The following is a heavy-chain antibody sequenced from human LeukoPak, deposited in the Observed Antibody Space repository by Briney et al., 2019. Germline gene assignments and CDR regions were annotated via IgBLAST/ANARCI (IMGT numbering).Heavy chain of an antibody. D-gene: IGHD5-12*01. V-gene: IGHV4-59*01. CDR3: ARSEVGGYDREYYFDY. J-gene: IGHJ4*02. CDR2: IYDSGST. Sequence: PSETLSLTCTVSGGSISSYHWSWFRQAPGKGLEWIGYIYDSGSTNFNPSLKSRVTISVDTSKNQFSLKLSSVTAADTAVYYCARSEVGGYDREYYFDYWGQGTLVTVSS. CDR1: GGSISSYH.